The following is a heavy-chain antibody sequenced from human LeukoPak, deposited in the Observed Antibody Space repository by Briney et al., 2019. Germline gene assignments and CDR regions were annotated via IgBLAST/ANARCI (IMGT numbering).Heavy chain of an antibody. CDR1: GFSFTSYE. V-gene: IGHV3-48*03. Sequence: GGSLRLSCAASGFSFTSYEMNWVREAPGKGLEWVSHISSDGRVGRYVDSVRGRFTMSRDNAKNLLFLQMNGLRVEDTAVYYCARDTLNGPFVISLDYWGQGALVTVSS. D-gene: IGHD3-9*01. J-gene: IGHJ4*02. CDR2: ISSDGRVG. CDR3: ARDTLNGPFVISLDY.